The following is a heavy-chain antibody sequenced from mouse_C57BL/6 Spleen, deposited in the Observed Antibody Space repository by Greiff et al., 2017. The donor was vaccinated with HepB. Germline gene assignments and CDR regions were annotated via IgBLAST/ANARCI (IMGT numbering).Heavy chain of an antibody. V-gene: IGHV1-26*01. CDR2: INPNNGGT. D-gene: IGHD1-1*01. Sequence: VQLQQSGPELVKPGASVKISCKASGYTFTDYYMNWVKQSHGKSLEWIGDINPNNGGTSYNQKFKGKATLTVDKSSSTAYMELRSLTSEDSAVYYCARRAYYYGSSYVWDYWGQGTSVTVSS. CDR1: GYTFTDYY. CDR3: ARRAYYYGSSYVWDY. J-gene: IGHJ4*01.